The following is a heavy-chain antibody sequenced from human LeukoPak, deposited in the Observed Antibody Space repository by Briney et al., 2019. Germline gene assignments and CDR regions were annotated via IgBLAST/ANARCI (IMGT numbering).Heavy chain of an antibody. CDR3: AREDVLRYFDWLGVRWFDP. CDR2: IYYSGST. Sequence: SETLSLTCTVSGGSISSSSYYWGWIRQPPGKGLEWIGSIYYSGSTYYNPSLKSRVTISVDTSKNQFSLKLSSVTAADTAVYYCAREDVLRYFDWLGVRWFDPWGQGTLVTVSS. J-gene: IGHJ5*02. D-gene: IGHD3-9*01. CDR1: GGSISSSSYY. V-gene: IGHV4-39*07.